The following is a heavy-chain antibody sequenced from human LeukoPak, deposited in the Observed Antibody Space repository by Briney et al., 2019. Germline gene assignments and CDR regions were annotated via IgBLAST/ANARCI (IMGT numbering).Heavy chain of an antibody. V-gene: IGHV3-33*01. D-gene: IGHD1-26*01. CDR2: ICYDGSNK. Sequence: LRLSCAASGFTFXXYGMHWVRQAPGKGLEWVAVICYDGSNKYYADSVKGRFTISRDNSKNTLYLQMNSLRAEDTAVYYCARDGVVGAYYFDYWGQGTLVTVSS. CDR3: ARDGVVGAYYFDY. J-gene: IGHJ4*02. CDR1: GFTFXXYG.